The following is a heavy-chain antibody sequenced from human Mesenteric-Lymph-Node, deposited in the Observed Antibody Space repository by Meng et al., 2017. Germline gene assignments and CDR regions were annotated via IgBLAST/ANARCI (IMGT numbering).Heavy chain of an antibody. V-gene: IGHV3-23*01. CDR3: AKEPRYFYGSGTSFNI. CDR2: ISARGEIT. CDR1: GFIFPSHA. D-gene: IGHD3-10*01. J-gene: IGHJ1*01. Sequence: GGSLRLSCAASGFIFPSHAMSWVRQAPGKGLEWVGGISARGEITHYADTAKGRFTISRDNSKNDLYLHMNNLRVEDTAEYYCAKEPRYFYGSGTSFNIWGQGTQVTVSS.